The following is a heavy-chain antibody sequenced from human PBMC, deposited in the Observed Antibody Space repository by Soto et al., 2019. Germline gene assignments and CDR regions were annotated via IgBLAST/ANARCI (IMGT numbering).Heavy chain of an antibody. V-gene: IGHV4-59*01. D-gene: IGHD4-17*01. J-gene: IGHJ6*02. Sequence: SETLSLTCSVSGGSISSSFWSWIRQPPGKELEWIGYISYSGSTTYNPSLKSRITLSVDTSKNQFSLKLSSVTAADTALYYCARVNYGDYYYGMDVWGQGTTVTVSS. CDR3: ARVNYGDYYYGMDV. CDR1: GGSISSSF. CDR2: ISYSGST.